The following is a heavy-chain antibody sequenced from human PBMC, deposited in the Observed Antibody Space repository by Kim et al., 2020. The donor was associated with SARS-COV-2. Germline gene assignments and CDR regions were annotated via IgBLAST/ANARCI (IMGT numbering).Heavy chain of an antibody. CDR2: ITSGGTT. Sequence: GGSLRLSCAASGFTFSSYAMSWVRQAPGKGLEWVSTITSGGTTYYADSVKGRFTISRDNSKNTLSLQMNSLGAEDTAVYFCSKASPLTSICGPWGQGTLV. CDR3: SKASPLTSICGP. D-gene: IGHD3-16*01. V-gene: IGHV3-23*01. CDR1: GFTFSSYA. J-gene: IGHJ1*01.